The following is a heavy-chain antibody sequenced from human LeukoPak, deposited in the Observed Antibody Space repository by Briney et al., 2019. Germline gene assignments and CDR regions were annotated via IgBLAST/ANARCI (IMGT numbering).Heavy chain of an antibody. Sequence: KPGGSLRLSCAASGFTFSNAWMSWVRQAPGKGLEWVGRIKSKTDGGTTDYAAPVKGRFTISRDDSKNTLYQQMNSLKTEDTAVYYCTTDSGDTAMVDYWGQGTLVTVSS. V-gene: IGHV3-15*01. CDR3: TTDSGDTAMVDY. J-gene: IGHJ4*02. CDR2: IKSKTDGGTT. D-gene: IGHD5-18*01. CDR1: GFTFSNAW.